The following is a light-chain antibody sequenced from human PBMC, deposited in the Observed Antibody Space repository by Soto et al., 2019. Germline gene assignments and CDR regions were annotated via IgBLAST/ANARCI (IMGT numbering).Light chain of an antibody. CDR2: DVS. CDR1: QSIGDS. Sequence: DIQMTQSPSTLSASVGDRVTITCRASQSIGDSLAWYQQKPGKAPYLLISDVSSLERGVPSRFSGSGSGTEFTLTISSLQPDDFAIYYCQQYNSYRAFGQGTKVDIK. V-gene: IGKV1-5*01. J-gene: IGKJ1*01. CDR3: QQYNSYRA.